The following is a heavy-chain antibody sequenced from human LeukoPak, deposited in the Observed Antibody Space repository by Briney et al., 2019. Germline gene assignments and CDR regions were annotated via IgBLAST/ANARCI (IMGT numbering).Heavy chain of an antibody. J-gene: IGHJ6*02. D-gene: IGHD6-13*01. Sequence: GGSLRLSCAASGFTFSSYAMHWVRQAPGKGLEWVAVISYDGSNKYYADSVKGRSTISRDNSKNTLYLQMNSLRAEDTAVYYCARGSSWYFSYRGAYGMDVWGQGTTVTVSS. V-gene: IGHV3-30*04. CDR2: ISYDGSNK. CDR1: GFTFSSYA. CDR3: ARGSSWYFSYRGAYGMDV.